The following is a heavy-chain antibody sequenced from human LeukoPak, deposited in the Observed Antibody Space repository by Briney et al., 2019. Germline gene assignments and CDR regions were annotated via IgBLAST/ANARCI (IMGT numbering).Heavy chain of an antibody. J-gene: IGHJ4*02. V-gene: IGHV3-48*03. CDR1: GFAFSDYE. CDR2: ISSSGSII. Sequence: PGGSLRLSCASSGFAFSDYEMNWVRQAPGKGLEWVSYISSSGSIIYYADSVKGRFTISRDNAKRSLFLQMNSLRVEDTVVYYCARTMWGFDYWGQGTLVTVSS. D-gene: IGHD7-27*01. CDR3: ARTMWGFDY.